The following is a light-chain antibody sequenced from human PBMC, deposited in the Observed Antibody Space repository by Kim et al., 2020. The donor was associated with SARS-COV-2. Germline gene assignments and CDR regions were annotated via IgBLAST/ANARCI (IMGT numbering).Light chain of an antibody. CDR1: KIGSKS. CDR3: QVWDSSRDHVE. J-gene: IGLJ2*01. CDR2: YDR. Sequence: APGKTARITCGGNKIGSKSVHWYQQKPGQAPVLVISYDRDRPSGIPGRLSGSNSGNTATLTISRVEAGDEADYYCQVWDSSRDHVEFGGGTQLTVL. V-gene: IGLV3-21*04.